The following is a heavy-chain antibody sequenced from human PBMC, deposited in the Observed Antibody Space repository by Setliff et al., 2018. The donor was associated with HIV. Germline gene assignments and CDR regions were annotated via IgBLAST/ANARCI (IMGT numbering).Heavy chain of an antibody. D-gene: IGHD2-8*01. J-gene: IGHJ4*02. CDR2: IIPLYGTS. Sequence: SVKVSCKTSGFTFNHYGITWVRQAPGQGLEWMGGIIPLYGTSKYAQKFQGRVAITTDELMTTAYMELTSLRSEDTAVYFCASASGYCRSGVCYIGVHKTPDKYYCDSWGQGTLVTVSS. V-gene: IGHV1-69*05. CDR3: ASASGYCRSGVCYIGVHKTPDKYYCDS. CDR1: GFTFNHYG.